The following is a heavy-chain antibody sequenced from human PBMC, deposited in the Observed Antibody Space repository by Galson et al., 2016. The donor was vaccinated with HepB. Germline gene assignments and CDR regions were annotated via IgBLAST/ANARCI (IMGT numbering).Heavy chain of an antibody. Sequence: SVKVSCKASGFILSNCALQWVRQARGQRLEWIGEIVVGTGDTNYAQPFRDRISITRDLSMSSVYLELRSLRSEDTALYYCAADTGYTSSWPRGHGYYGMNVWGQGTTVTVSS. V-gene: IGHV1-58*01. J-gene: IGHJ6*02. CDR2: IVVGTGDT. CDR1: GFILSNCA. D-gene: IGHD6-13*01. CDR3: AADTGYTSSWPRGHGYYGMNV.